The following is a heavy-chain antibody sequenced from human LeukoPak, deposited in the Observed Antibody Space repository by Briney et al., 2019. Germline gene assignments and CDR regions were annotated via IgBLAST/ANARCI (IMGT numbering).Heavy chain of an antibody. Sequence: HPGRSLRLSCAVSGFSFSSYGMHWVRQAPGKGLEWVAVIWYGGSNENYADSVKGRFTISRDNSKNTLYLQMNSLRAEDTAVYFCARGSNSGFSIDYWGQGTLVTVSS. CDR2: IWYGGSNE. CDR1: GFSFSSYG. D-gene: IGHD2/OR15-2a*01. V-gene: IGHV3-33*01. CDR3: ARGSNSGFSIDY. J-gene: IGHJ4*02.